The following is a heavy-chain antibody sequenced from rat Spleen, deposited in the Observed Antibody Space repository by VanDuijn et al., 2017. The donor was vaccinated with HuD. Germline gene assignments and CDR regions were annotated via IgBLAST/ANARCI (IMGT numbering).Heavy chain of an antibody. Sequence: QVQLKESGPGLVQPSQTLSLTCTVSGFSLTSNSVHWVRQPPGKGLEWMGVIWTGGSTAYKSLLKSRLSISRDIPKSQVFLKMNSLQTEDTATYYCARDGDYSAPFAYWGQGTLVTVSS. J-gene: IGHJ3*01. CDR1: GFSLTSNS. CDR3: ARDGDYSAPFAY. V-gene: IGHV2-1*01. CDR2: IWTGGST. D-gene: IGHD1-1*01.